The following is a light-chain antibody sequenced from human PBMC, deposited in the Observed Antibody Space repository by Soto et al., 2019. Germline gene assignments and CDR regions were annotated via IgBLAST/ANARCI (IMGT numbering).Light chain of an antibody. CDR2: AAS. V-gene: IGKV1-16*02. Sequence: DIQMTQSPSSLSASVGDRVTITCRASQGISNHLAWFQQKPGKAPTSLIYAASSLQSGVPSKFSGSGSGTDFTLTISSLQSEDFATYYCQQYKSYPMTFGQGTKVEIK. CDR3: QQYKSYPMT. J-gene: IGKJ1*01. CDR1: QGISNH.